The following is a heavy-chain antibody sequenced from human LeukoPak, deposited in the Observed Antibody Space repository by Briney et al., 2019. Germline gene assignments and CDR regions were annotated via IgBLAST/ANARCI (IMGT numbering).Heavy chain of an antibody. CDR3: ATYRQVLLPFES. J-gene: IGHJ4*02. V-gene: IGHV3-23*01. D-gene: IGHD2-8*02. CDR2: ITAGGGTT. Sequence: GGSLRLSCAASGFTFSSNAMTWVRQAPGKGLECVSAITAGGGTTYYADSVKGRFTISRDNSRNTLYLQLNNLRADDTAIYYCATYRQVLLPFESWGQGTLVTVSS. CDR1: GFTFSSNA.